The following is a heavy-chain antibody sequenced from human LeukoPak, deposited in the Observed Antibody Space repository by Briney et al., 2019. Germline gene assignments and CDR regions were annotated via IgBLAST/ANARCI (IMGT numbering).Heavy chain of an antibody. CDR2: ISSSSSYI. Sequence: PGGSLRLSCAASGFTFSGYSMNWVRQAPGKGLEWVSSISSSSSYIYYADSVKGRFTISRDNAENSLYLQVNSLRAEDTAVYYCAGGSSGTYYYFDYWGQGTLVTVSS. J-gene: IGHJ4*02. D-gene: IGHD1-26*01. V-gene: IGHV3-21*01. CDR3: AGGSSGTYYYFDY. CDR1: GFTFSGYS.